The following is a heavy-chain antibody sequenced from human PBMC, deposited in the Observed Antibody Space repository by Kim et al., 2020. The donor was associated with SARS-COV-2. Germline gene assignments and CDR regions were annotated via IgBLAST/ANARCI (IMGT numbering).Heavy chain of an antibody. Sequence: SETLSLNCTVSSGSFSYYYWSWVRQPPGKALEWIGYIYYSGSTNYNPSLESRVTISLDTSKNHFSLKLTSVTAADTAVYYCARGPTRNYFDYCGKGRLVT. J-gene: IGHJ4*02. V-gene: IGHV4-59*13. CDR1: SGSFSYYY. CDR2: IYYSGST. CDR3: ARGPTRNYFDY.